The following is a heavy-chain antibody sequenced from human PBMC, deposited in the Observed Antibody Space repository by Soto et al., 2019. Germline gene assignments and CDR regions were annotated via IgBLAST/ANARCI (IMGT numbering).Heavy chain of an antibody. CDR2: IYHSGST. CDR1: GGSISSGGYS. D-gene: IGHD4-17*01. Sequence: PSETLSLTCAVSGGSISSGGYSWSWIRQPPGKGLEWIGYIYHSGSTYYNPSLKSRVTISVDRSKNQFSLRLSSVTAADTAVYYCARLTLTLTHWGQGTQVTVSS. J-gene: IGHJ4*02. V-gene: IGHV4-30-2*01. CDR3: ARLTLTLTH.